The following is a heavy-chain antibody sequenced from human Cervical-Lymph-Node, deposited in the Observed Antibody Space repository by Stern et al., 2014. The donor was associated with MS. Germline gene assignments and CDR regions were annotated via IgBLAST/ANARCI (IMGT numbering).Heavy chain of an antibody. CDR1: GFSFSNFA. Sequence: VQLVESGGGVVQPGRSLRLSCAASGFSFSNFAMHWVRQAPGKGLEWVAVISYDGRDKYYADSVKGRLTISRDNSKNTLFLQLNSLRDEDTALYYCARDRSSGWYGLSAYWGQGTLVTVSS. V-gene: IGHV3-30*03. CDR2: ISYDGRDK. D-gene: IGHD6-19*01. J-gene: IGHJ4*02. CDR3: ARDRSSGWYGLSAY.